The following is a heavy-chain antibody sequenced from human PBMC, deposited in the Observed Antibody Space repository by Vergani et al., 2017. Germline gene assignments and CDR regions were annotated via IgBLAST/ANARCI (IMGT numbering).Heavy chain of an antibody. CDR1: GYTFTSYY. D-gene: IGHD3-10*01. Sequence: QVQLVQSGAEVKKPGASVKVSCKASGYTFTSYYMHWVRQAPGQGLEWMGIINPSGGSTSYAQKFQGRVTMTRDTSTSTVYMELSSLRSEDTAVYYCARDSAVITMVRGVIGWLDPWGQGTLVTVSS. CDR2: INPSGGST. J-gene: IGHJ5*02. V-gene: IGHV1-46*03. CDR3: ARDSAVITMVRGVIGWLDP.